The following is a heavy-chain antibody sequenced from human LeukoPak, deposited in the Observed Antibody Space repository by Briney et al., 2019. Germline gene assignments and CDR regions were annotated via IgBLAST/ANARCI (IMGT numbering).Heavy chain of an antibody. CDR1: GFTFSSYA. CDR3: AKDFSPYGDYKAEIDY. D-gene: IGHD4-17*01. Sequence: SGGSLRLSCAASGFTFSSYAMPWVRQAPGKGLEYVSAISSNGGSTYYANSVKGRFTIFRDNSKNTLYLQMNSLRAEDTAVYYCAKDFSPYGDYKAEIDYWGQGTLVTVSS. CDR2: ISSNGGST. J-gene: IGHJ4*02. V-gene: IGHV3-64*01.